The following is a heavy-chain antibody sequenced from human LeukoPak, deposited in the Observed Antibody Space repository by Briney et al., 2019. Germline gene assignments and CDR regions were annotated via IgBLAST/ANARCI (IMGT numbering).Heavy chain of an antibody. CDR1: GGSVSSGSYY. CDR2: IYYSGST. D-gene: IGHD2-2*01. Sequence: PSETLSLTCTVSGGSVSSGSYYWSWIRQPPGKGLEWIGYIYYSGSTNYNPSLKSRVTISVDTSKNQFSLKLSSVTAADTAVYYCATDKVHCSSTSCYRYYGMDVWGQGTTVTVSS. CDR3: ATDKVHCSSTSCYRYYGMDV. J-gene: IGHJ6*02. V-gene: IGHV4-61*01.